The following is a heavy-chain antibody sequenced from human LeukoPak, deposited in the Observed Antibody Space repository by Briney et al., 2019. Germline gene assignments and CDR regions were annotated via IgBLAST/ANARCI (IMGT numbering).Heavy chain of an antibody. Sequence: GGSLRLSYAASGFTFSIHWMTWVRQAPGKGLGWVATIKPDGNDKYFVDSVKGRFTVSRDNAKTSLYLQMNSLRAEDTAIYYCTTSDCEYWGQGTLVTVSS. CDR1: GFTFSIHW. CDR3: TTSDCEY. CDR2: IKPDGNDK. V-gene: IGHV3-7*03. J-gene: IGHJ4*02.